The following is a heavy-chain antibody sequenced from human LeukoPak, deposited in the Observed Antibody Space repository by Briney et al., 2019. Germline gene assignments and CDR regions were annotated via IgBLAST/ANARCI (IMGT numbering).Heavy chain of an antibody. Sequence: PSETLSLTCTVSGGSIRSSPHYWGWIRQPPGKGLEWIGSISYSGSTFYNPSLKSRVTISVDTSKNQFSLKLTSVTAADTAVYYCARHTYSGYDLAYWGQGTLVTVSS. J-gene: IGHJ4*02. V-gene: IGHV4-39*01. CDR1: GGSIRSSPHY. CDR2: ISYSGST. D-gene: IGHD5-12*01. CDR3: ARHTYSGYDLAY.